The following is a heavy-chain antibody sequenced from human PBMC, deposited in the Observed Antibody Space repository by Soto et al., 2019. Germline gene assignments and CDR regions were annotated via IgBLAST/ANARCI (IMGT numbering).Heavy chain of an antibody. D-gene: IGHD3-22*01. CDR3: ARVSGNDAFDL. J-gene: IGHJ3*01. CDR2: IYYTGST. Sequence: SETLSLTCTVSGDSISSSYWSWIRQAPGKGLEWIGYIYYTGSTNSNPSLKSRVTISIDTSKNQFSLKLSSVTAADTAVYYCARVSGNDAFDLWGQGTLVTVSS. CDR1: GDSISSSY. V-gene: IGHV4-59*01.